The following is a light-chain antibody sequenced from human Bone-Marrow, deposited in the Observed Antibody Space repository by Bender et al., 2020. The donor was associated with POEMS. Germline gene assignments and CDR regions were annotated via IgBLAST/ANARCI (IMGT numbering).Light chain of an antibody. CDR2: EDS. V-gene: IGLV3-27*01. J-gene: IGLJ3*02. Sequence: SYELTQPSSVSVSPGQTARITCSGDVLPKKYVRWFQQKPGQAPVVVMYEDSERPSGIPERFSGSSSGTTVTLTISGAQVEDEADYYCYSAADNNMGVFGGGTKVTVL. CDR3: YSAADNNMGV. CDR1: VLPKKY.